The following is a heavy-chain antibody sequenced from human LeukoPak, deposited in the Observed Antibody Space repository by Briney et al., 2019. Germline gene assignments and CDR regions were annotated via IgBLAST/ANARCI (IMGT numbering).Heavy chain of an antibody. CDR1: GGSINNYY. D-gene: IGHD1-26*01. CDR2: ISYSGST. J-gene: IGHJ3*02. CDR3: ARDSYTGSHFEDTFDI. Sequence: SETLSLTCTVSGGSINNYYWSWIRQPPGKGLEWIGHISYSGSTNYNSSLGSRLTISVDTSKNQFSLKLNSVTAADTAVYYCARDSYTGSHFEDTFDIWGQGTMVTVSS. V-gene: IGHV4-59*01.